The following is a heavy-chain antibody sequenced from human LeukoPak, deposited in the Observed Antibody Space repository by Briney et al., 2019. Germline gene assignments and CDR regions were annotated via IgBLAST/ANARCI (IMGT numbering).Heavy chain of an antibody. CDR3: VVVVEPPDSDGFDV. J-gene: IGHJ3*01. D-gene: IGHD1-14*01. V-gene: IGHV3-74*01. CDR1: GFTFGNPW. Sequence: GGSLRLSCAASGFTFGNPWVHWVRQAPGKGLVWVSLINADGSTATYADSVKGRFTISRDNARNTLPLQMNSLTIEDTAVYYCVVVVEPPDSDGFDVWGQGTMITVSS. CDR2: INADGSTA.